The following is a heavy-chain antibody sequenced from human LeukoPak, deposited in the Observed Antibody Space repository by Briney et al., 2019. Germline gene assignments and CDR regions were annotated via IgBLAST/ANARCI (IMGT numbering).Heavy chain of an antibody. CDR3: ARQISSSSRYYYMDV. CDR1: GYTFTSYG. D-gene: IGHD6-6*01. V-gene: IGHV1-69*13. CDR2: IIPIFGTA. J-gene: IGHJ6*03. Sequence: ASVKVSCKASGYTFTSYGISWVRQAPGQGLEWMGGIIPIFGTANYAQKFQGRVTITADESTSTAYMELSSLRSEDTAVYYCARQISSSSRYYYMDVWGKGTTVTVSS.